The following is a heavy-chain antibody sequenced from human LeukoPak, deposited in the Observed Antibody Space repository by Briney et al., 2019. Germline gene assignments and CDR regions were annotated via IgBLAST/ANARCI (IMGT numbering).Heavy chain of an antibody. V-gene: IGHV3-7*01. Sequence: GGSLRLSCAASGFTFSSYWMSWVRQAPGKGLEWVANIKQDGSEKYYMDSVKGRFTISRDNAKNSLYLQMNSLRAEDTAVYYCARDRGYYDFWSGGNGYYFDYWGQGTLVTVSS. CDR3: ARDRGYYDFWSGGNGYYFDY. CDR1: GFTFSSYW. CDR2: IKQDGSEK. D-gene: IGHD3-3*01. J-gene: IGHJ4*02.